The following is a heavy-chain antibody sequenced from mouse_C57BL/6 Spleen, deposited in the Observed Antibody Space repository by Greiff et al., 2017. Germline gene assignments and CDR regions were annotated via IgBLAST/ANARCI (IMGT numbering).Heavy chain of an antibody. J-gene: IGHJ2*01. CDR2: IYPGDGDT. Sequence: QVQLQQSGAELVKPGASVKISCKASGYAFSSYWMNWVKQRPGKGLEWIGQIYPGDGDTNYNGKFKGKATLTADKSSSTAYMQRSSLTSEDSAVYFCAREAYYGSSYYFDYWGQGTTLTVSS. D-gene: IGHD1-1*01. V-gene: IGHV1-80*01. CDR3: AREAYYGSSYYFDY. CDR1: GYAFSSYW.